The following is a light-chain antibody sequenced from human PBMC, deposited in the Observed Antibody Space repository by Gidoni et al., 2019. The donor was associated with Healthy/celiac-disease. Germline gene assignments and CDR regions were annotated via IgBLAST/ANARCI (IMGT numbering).Light chain of an antibody. CDR3: QQSYSTPPKT. J-gene: IGKJ3*01. Sequence: DIQMTKSPSSLSASVGDRVTITCRASQSISSYLNWYQQKPGKAPKLLIYAASSLQSGVPSRFSGSGSGTDFTLTISSLQPEDFATYYCQQSYSTPPKTFXPXTKVDIK. CDR2: AAS. V-gene: IGKV1-39*01. CDR1: QSISSY.